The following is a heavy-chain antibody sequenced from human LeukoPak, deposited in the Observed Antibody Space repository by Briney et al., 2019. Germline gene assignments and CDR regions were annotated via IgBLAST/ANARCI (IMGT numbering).Heavy chain of an antibody. Sequence: GRSLRLSCAASGFIFSSYGMHWVRQAPGKGLEWVAVIWYDGSNKYYADSVKGRFTISRDNSKNTLYLQMNSLRAEDTAVYYCARETNWNYVRSYNWFDPWGQGTLVTVSS. CDR1: GFIFSSYG. CDR3: ARETNWNYVRSYNWFDP. V-gene: IGHV3-33*01. D-gene: IGHD1-7*01. CDR2: IWYDGSNK. J-gene: IGHJ5*02.